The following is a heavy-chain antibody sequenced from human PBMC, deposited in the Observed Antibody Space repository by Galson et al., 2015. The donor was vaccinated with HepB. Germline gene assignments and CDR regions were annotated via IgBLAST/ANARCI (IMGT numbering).Heavy chain of an antibody. CDR1: GYSFTSYW. CDR2: IDPSDSYT. J-gene: IGHJ6*02. Sequence: QSGAEVKKPGESLRISCKGSGYSFTSYWISWVRQMPGKGLEWMGRIDPSDSYTNYSPSFQGHVTISADKSISTAYLQWSSLKASDAAIYYCAREQVVVAATWGEYYYYGMDVWGQGTTVTVSS. V-gene: IGHV5-10-1*01. CDR3: AREQVVVAATWGEYYYYGMDV. D-gene: IGHD2-15*01.